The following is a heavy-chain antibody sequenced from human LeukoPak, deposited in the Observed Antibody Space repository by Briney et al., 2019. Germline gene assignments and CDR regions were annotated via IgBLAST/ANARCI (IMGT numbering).Heavy chain of an antibody. CDR2: IRQDGGEK. J-gene: IGHJ4*01. CDR3: ARDGTAPGLYFDL. CDR1: GFTFSDYW. Sequence: GGSLRLSCAVSGFTFSDYWMNWVRQAPGKGLEWVASIRQDGGEKSYVDSVKGRFTISRDNTENPLYLQMSRMRAEDTAVYYCARDGTAPGLYFDLWGQGTLVTVSS. D-gene: IGHD6-13*01. V-gene: IGHV3-7*01.